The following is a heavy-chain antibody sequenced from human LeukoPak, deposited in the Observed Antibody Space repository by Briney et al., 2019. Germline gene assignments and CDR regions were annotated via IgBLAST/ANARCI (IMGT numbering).Heavy chain of an antibody. V-gene: IGHV7-4-1*02. CDR2: INTNTGNP. CDR3: SRSSWIQQSSDF. D-gene: IGHD5-18*01. Sequence: ASVKVSCKASGYSFTTFAMNWVRQAPGQGLEWMGWINTNTGNPTYAQDFTGRFVFSLDTSVTTTFLEISSLKAEDTAIYYCSRSSWIQQSSDFWGQGTLVTVSS. J-gene: IGHJ4*02. CDR1: GYSFTTFA.